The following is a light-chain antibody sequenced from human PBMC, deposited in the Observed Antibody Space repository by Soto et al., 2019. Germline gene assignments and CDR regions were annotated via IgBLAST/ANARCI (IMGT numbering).Light chain of an antibody. J-gene: IGKJ3*01. CDR1: QSISSY. CDR3: QQSYSTGFT. V-gene: IGKV1-39*01. Sequence: DIQMTQSPSSLSASVGDRVTITCRASQSISSYLNWYQQKPGKAPKLLIYAASSLQSGVPSRFSGSGSGTDFTPTISSLQPEDFATYYCQQSYSTGFTFGPGTKVDIK. CDR2: AAS.